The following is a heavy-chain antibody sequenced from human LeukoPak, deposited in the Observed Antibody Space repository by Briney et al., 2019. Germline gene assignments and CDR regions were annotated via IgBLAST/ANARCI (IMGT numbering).Heavy chain of an antibody. CDR2: IYYSGST. Sequence: SETLSLTCTVSGGSISSYYWSWIRQPPGKGLEWIGYIYYSGSTNYNPSLKSRVTISVDTSKNQFSLKLSSVTAADTAVYYCARVDCSGGSCYKPTLFQHWGQGTLVTVSS. CDR1: GGSISSYY. V-gene: IGHV4-59*01. J-gene: IGHJ1*01. CDR3: ARVDCSGGSCYKPTLFQH. D-gene: IGHD2-15*01.